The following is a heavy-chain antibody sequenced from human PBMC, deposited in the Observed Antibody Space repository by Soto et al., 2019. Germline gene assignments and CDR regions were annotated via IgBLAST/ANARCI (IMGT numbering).Heavy chain of an antibody. V-gene: IGHV1-69*06. CDR3: ARSLRDGYNDDAFDI. CDR2: IIPIFGTA. Sequence: GASVKASCKASGGTFSSYAISWVRQAPGQGLEWMGGIIPIFGTANYAQKFQGRVTITADKSTSTAYMELSSLRSEDTAVYYCARSLRDGYNDDAFDIWGQGTMVTVSS. CDR1: GGTFSSYA. J-gene: IGHJ3*02. D-gene: IGHD5-12*01.